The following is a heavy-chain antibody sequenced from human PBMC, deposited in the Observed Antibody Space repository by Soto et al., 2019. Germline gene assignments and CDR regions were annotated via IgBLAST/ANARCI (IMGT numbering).Heavy chain of an antibody. Sequence: GGSMRLSCAASGFTFSSYAMSWVRQAPGKGLEWVSDISGSGGSTYYADSVKGRFTIYRDNSKNTLYLQMNSLRAEDAAVYYCAKDPTNYYDSSGYAWGQGTLVTVSS. D-gene: IGHD3-22*01. CDR1: GFTFSSYA. J-gene: IGHJ5*02. CDR2: ISGSGGST. CDR3: AKDPTNYYDSSGYA. V-gene: IGHV3-23*01.